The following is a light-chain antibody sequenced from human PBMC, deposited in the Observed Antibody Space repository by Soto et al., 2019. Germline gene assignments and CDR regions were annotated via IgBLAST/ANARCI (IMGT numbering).Light chain of an antibody. CDR3: HQYANWHRT. CDR1: QSIGSN. CDR2: GAS. Sequence: EIVMTQSPATLSVSPGERATLSCRASQSIGSNLDWYQQIYGQAPRLLIYGASTRATGIPARFSGSGSATEFTLTISSLQSEDFAVYYCHQYANWHRTFGPGTKVNIK. J-gene: IGKJ3*01. V-gene: IGKV3D-15*01.